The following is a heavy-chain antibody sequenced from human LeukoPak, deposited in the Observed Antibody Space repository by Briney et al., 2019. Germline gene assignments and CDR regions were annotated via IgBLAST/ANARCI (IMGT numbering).Heavy chain of an antibody. CDR3: ARGSGGRSGYYAFDI. D-gene: IGHD3-3*01. V-gene: IGHV3-7*01. CDR2: IKQDGSEK. J-gene: IGHJ3*02. CDR1: GFTFSSYW. Sequence: PGGSLRLSCAASGFTFSSYWMSWVRQAPGKGLEWVANIKQDGSEKYYVDSVKGRFTISRDNAKNSLYLQMNSLRAEDTAVYYCARGSGGRSGYYAFDIWGQGTMVTVSS.